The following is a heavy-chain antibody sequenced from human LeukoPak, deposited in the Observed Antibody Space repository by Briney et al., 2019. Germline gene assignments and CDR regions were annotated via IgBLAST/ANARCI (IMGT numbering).Heavy chain of an antibody. CDR2: ISYDVSNK. CDR3: ASALGEYYGMDV. V-gene: IGHV3-30-3*01. CDR1: GFTSSSYA. Sequence: SLCPSCALSGFTSSSYATHWVRHAPAEGMEWVAVISYDVSNKYYADTVKGRFTISRDNAKNSLYLQMNTPRAEDTAVYYCASALGEYYGMDVWGQGTTVTVSS. J-gene: IGHJ6*02.